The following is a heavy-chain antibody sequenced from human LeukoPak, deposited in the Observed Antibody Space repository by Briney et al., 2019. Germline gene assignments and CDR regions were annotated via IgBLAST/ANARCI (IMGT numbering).Heavy chain of an antibody. Sequence: GGSLRLSCAASGFIFSISGMSWVRQAPGKGLQWVSGISGSGGSTYYADSVKGRFTISRDNSKNTLYLQMNSLRAEDTAIYYCAKDPTSGDDMLTGSLSFDYWGQGTLATVSS. CDR3: AKDPTSGDDMLTGSLSFDY. J-gene: IGHJ4*02. CDR2: ISGSGGST. V-gene: IGHV3-23*01. CDR1: GFIFSISG. D-gene: IGHD3-9*01.